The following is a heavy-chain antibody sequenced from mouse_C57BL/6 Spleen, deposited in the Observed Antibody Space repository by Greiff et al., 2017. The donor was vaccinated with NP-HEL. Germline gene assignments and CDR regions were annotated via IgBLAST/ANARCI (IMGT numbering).Heavy chain of an antibody. V-gene: IGHV5-4*01. D-gene: IGHD2-1*01. CDR1: GFTFSSYA. J-gene: IGHJ2*01. CDR2: ISDGGSYT. CDR3: ARSHGNLFDY. Sequence: EVQVVESGGGLVKPGGSLKLSCAASGFTFSSYAMSWVRQTPEKRLEWVATISDGGSYTYYPDNVKGRFTISRDNAKNNIYLQMSHLKSEDTAMYYCARSHGNLFDYWGQGTTLTVSS.